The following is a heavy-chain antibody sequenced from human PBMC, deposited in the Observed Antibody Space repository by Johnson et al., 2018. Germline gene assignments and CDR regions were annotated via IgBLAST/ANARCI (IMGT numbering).Heavy chain of an antibody. D-gene: IGHD1-26*01. CDR3: AGSEVGATTFYYYGMDV. V-gene: IGHV1-69*01. CDR1: GGTFSSYA. CDR2: IIPIFGTA. J-gene: IGHJ6*02. Sequence: QVQLVQSGAEVKKPGSSVKVSCKASGGTFSSYAISWVRQAPGQGLEWMGGIIPIFGTANYAQKFQGRVTITADESTSTAYMELSSLRSEDTAVYYCAGSEVGATTFYYYGMDVWGQGTTVTVSS.